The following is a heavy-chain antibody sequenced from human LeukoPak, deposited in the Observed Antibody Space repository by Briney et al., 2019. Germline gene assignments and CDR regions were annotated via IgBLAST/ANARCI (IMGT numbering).Heavy chain of an antibody. CDR1: GGSISSYY. J-gene: IGHJ4*02. V-gene: IGHV4-59*01. D-gene: IGHD5-12*01. CDR3: ARERPSSGYFTL. CDR2: IYYSGST. Sequence: PSETLSLTCTVSGGSISSYYWSWIRQPPGKGLEWIGYIYYSGSTNYNPSLKSRVTISVDTSKNQFSLKLSSVTAADTAVYYCARERPSSGYFTLWGQGTLVTVSS.